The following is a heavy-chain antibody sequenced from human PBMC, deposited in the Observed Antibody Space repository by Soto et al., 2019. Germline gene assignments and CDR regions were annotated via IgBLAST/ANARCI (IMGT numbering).Heavy chain of an antibody. CDR2: ISAYNGNT. CDR1: GYTFTSYG. D-gene: IGHD3-10*01. J-gene: IGHJ4*02. CDR3: ARDRPTMVRGGNIFDY. Sequence: QVQLVQSGAEVKKPGASVKVSCKASGYTFTSYGISWVRQAPGQGLERMGWISAYNGNTNYAQKLQGRVTMTTDTSTSTAYMELRSLRSDDTVVYYCARDRPTMVRGGNIFDYWGQGTLVTVSS. V-gene: IGHV1-18*01.